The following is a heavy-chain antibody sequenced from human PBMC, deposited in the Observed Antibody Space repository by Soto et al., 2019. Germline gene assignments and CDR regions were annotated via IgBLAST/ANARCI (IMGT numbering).Heavy chain of an antibody. CDR1: GYTFTSHG. CDR2: ISAYNGNT. V-gene: IGHV1-18*01. J-gene: IGHJ5*02. Sequence: ASVKVSCKASGYTFTSHGISWVRQAPGQGLEWMGWISAYNGNTNYAQKLQGRVTMTTDTSTSTAYMELRSLRSDDTAVYYCARNYYYDSGGYYYVNWFDPWGQGTLVTVSS. D-gene: IGHD3-22*01. CDR3: ARNYYYDSGGYYYVNWFDP.